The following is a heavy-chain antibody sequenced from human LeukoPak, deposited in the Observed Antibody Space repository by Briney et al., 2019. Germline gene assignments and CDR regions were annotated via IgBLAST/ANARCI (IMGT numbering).Heavy chain of an antibody. CDR2: ISSSSSYI. J-gene: IGHJ4*02. V-gene: IGHV3-21*01. Sequence: GGSLRLSCAASGFTFSSYSMNWVRQAPGKGLEWVSSISSSSSYIYYADSVKGRFTISRDNAKNSLYLQMNSLRAEDTAVYYCARDWVVRGAIVPVFDYWGQGTLVTVSS. CDR1: GFTFSSYS. D-gene: IGHD3-10*01. CDR3: ARDWVVRGAIVPVFDY.